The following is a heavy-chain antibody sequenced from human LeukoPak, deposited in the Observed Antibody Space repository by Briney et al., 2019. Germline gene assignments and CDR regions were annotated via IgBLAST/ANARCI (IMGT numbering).Heavy chain of an antibody. CDR2: INHSGST. CDR1: GASLSCYY. D-gene: IGHD3-22*01. J-gene: IGHJ4*02. Sequence: SETLSLTCAVYGASLSCYYWSWIRHPPGKGLEWIGEINHSGSTNYNPSLKCRVMIFIDTSTNQFSLKLRFVTAADMVVYYCARRGGGVGYYFDSSGYYVFDSWGQGDLVTVSS. V-gene: IGHV4-34*01. CDR3: ARRGGGVGYYFDSSGYYVFDS.